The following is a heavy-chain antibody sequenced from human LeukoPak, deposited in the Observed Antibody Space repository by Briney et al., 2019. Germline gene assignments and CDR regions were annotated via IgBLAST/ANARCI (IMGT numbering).Heavy chain of an antibody. V-gene: IGHV4-34*01. D-gene: IGHD5-18*01. Sequence: RSSETLSLTCAVYGGSFSGYYWSWIRQPPGKGLGWIGEINHSGSTNYNPSLKSRVTISVDTSKNQFSLKLSSVTAADTAVYYCARGARGYSYGSIDNWFDPWGQGTLVTVSS. CDR1: GGSFSGYY. J-gene: IGHJ5*02. CDR2: INHSGST. CDR3: ARGARGYSYGSIDNWFDP.